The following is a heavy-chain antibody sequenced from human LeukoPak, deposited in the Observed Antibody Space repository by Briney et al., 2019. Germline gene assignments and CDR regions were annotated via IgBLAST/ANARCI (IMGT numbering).Heavy chain of an antibody. V-gene: IGHV1-18*01. CDR1: GYTFTNYG. CDR3: ARGARDSSGSRGLDY. J-gene: IGHJ4*02. CDR2: ISAYNGNT. Sequence: ASVKVSCKASGYTFTNYGISWVRQAPGQGLEWMGWISAYNGNTHYAQNLQGRVTMTTDTSTSTAYMELKSLRSDDTAVYYCARGARDSSGSRGLDYWGQGTLVTVSS. D-gene: IGHD3-22*01.